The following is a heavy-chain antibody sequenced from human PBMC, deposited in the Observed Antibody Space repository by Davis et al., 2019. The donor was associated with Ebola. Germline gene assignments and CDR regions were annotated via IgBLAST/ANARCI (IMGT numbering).Heavy chain of an antibody. Sequence: ASVKVSCKASGGTFSSYAINWVRQATGQGLEWMGWMNPNSGNTGYAQKFQGRVTMTRNTSISTAYMELSSLRSEDTAVYYCARGNVEMATIFYYYYYGMDVWGQGTTVTVSS. CDR2: MNPNSGNT. CDR1: GGTFSSYA. J-gene: IGHJ6*02. V-gene: IGHV1-8*02. D-gene: IGHD5-24*01. CDR3: ARGNVEMATIFYYYYYGMDV.